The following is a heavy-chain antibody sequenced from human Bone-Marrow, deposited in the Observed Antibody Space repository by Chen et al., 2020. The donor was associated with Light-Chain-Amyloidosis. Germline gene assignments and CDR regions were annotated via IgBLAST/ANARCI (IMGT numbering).Heavy chain of an antibody. CDR1: GGSLSSSSYY. D-gene: IGHD3-3*01. J-gene: IGHJ4*02. Sequence: QLQLQESGPGLVKPSETLSLTCTVSGGSLSSSSYYWGWIRQPPGKGLEWIGSSHSSGSTYYSPSLKGRVTISVDTSKNQFSLKLDSVTAADTAVYYGTGDVRLEWAFYWGQGILVTVSS. CDR2: SHSSGST. CDR3: TGDVRLEWAFY. V-gene: IGHV4-39*07.